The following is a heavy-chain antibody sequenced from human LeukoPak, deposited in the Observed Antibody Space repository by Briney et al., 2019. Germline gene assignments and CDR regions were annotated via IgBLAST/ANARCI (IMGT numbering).Heavy chain of an antibody. J-gene: IGHJ4*02. CDR2: IYYSGST. D-gene: IGHD1-1*01. CDR1: GGSISSYY. Sequence: SETLSLTCTVSGGSISSYYWSWIRQPPGKGLEWIGYIYYSGSTNYNPSLKSRVTISVDTSKNQFSLKLSSVTAAGTAVYYCARAGNWSDWGLDYWGQGTLVTVSS. CDR3: ARAGNWSDWGLDY. V-gene: IGHV4-59*01.